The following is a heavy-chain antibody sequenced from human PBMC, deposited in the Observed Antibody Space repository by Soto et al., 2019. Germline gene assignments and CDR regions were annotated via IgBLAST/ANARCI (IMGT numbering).Heavy chain of an antibody. J-gene: IGHJ6*04. Sequence: GGSLRLSCAASGFTFISYAMSWVLQAPWKGLEWVSAISGSGGSTYYADSVKGRFTISRDNSKNTLYLQMNSLRAEDTAVYYCAKDWVEYDLWRGYDTAMEDGMDGWGKGNKVTVDS. D-gene: IGHD3-3*01. V-gene: IGHV3-23*01. CDR3: AKDWVEYDLWRGYDTAMEDGMDG. CDR2: ISGSGGST. CDR1: GFTFISYA.